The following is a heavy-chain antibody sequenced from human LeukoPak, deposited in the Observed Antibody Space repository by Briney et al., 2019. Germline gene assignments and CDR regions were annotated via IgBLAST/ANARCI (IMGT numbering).Heavy chain of an antibody. Sequence: SETLSLTCAVYGGSFSGYYWSWIRQPPGKGLEWVGEINHSGSTNYNPSLKRRVTISVDTSKNQFSLKLSSVTAADTAVYYCAGAGIGQSIDYWGQGTLVTVSS. CDR3: AGAGIGQSIDY. V-gene: IGHV4-34*01. D-gene: IGHD6-19*01. CDR1: GGSFSGYY. J-gene: IGHJ4*02. CDR2: INHSGST.